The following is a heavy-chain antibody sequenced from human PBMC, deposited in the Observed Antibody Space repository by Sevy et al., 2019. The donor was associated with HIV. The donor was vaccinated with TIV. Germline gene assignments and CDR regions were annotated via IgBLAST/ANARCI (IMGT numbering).Heavy chain of an antibody. CDR1: GGSMNTYY. D-gene: IGHD1-20*01. V-gene: IGHV4-59*01. CDR3: ARVGFNWNDVDY. J-gene: IGHJ4*02. Sequence: SETLSLTCSVSGGSMNTYYWSWIRQPPGKGLEWIGYIYNSGKTNYNPSLKSRLTMSVDTSKNQFSLKLTSVTAADTAVYYCARVGFNWNDVDYWGQGTLVTVSS. CDR2: IYNSGKT.